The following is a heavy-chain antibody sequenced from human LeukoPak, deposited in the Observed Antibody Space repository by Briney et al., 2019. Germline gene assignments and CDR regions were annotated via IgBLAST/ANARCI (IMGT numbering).Heavy chain of an antibody. D-gene: IGHD6-19*01. CDR2: IYSGGGT. CDR3: ARVTLSGGPVAAYFDY. J-gene: IGHJ4*02. CDR1: GFTVSSNY. V-gene: IGHV3-53*01. Sequence: GSLRLSCAASGFTVSSNYMSWVRQAPGKGLEWVSIIYSGGGTFYADSVKGRSTFSRDNSKNTLYLQMNNLRAEDTAVYYCARVTLSGGPVAAYFDYWGQGTLVTVSS.